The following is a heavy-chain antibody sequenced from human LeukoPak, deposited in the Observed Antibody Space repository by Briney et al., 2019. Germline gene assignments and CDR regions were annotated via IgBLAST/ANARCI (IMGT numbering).Heavy chain of an antibody. Sequence: SETLSLTCTVSGYSISSGYYWGWIRQPPGKGLEWIGSIYHSGSTYYNPSLKSRVTISVDTSKNQFSLKLSSVTAADTAVYYCARELRLLLWFGDTEDYWGQGTLVTVSS. V-gene: IGHV4-38-2*02. CDR3: ARELRLLLWFGDTEDY. D-gene: IGHD3-10*01. J-gene: IGHJ4*02. CDR2: IYHSGST. CDR1: GYSISSGYY.